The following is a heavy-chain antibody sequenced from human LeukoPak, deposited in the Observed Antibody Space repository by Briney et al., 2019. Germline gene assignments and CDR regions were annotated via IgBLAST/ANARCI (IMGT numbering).Heavy chain of an antibody. CDR1: GGSISNYY. V-gene: IGHV4-59*01. Sequence: SETLSLTCTVSGGSISNYYWSWIRQPPGKGLEWIGHNYYSGSTNDNPRLKSRVTISVDTHKNQFSLKLASVTAAGTAVYYCARDRGTGWVSDYWGQGTLVTVSS. D-gene: IGHD2-8*02. CDR2: NYYSGST. J-gene: IGHJ4*02. CDR3: ARDRGTGWVSDY.